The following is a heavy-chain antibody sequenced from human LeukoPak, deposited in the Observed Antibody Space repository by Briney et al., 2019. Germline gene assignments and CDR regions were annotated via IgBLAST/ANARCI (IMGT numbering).Heavy chain of an antibody. CDR3: ARDLRRGSGSYYNNYFDY. CDR2: IYYSGST. CDR1: GGSISSGGYY. V-gene: IGHV4-31*03. Sequence: PSETLSLTCTVSGGSISSGGYYWSWIRQHPGKGLEWIGYIYYSGSTYYNPSLKSRVTISVDTSKNQFFLKLSSVTAADTAVYYCARDLRRGSGSYYNNYFDYWGQGTLVTVSS. J-gene: IGHJ4*02. D-gene: IGHD3-10*01.